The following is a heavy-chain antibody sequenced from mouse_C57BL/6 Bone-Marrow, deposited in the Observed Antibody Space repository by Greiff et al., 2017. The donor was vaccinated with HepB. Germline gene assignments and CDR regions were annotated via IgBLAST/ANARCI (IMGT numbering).Heavy chain of an antibody. CDR1: GFTFSSYA. CDR3: ARALITTVVATRGFAY. CDR2: ISDGGSYT. V-gene: IGHV5-4*01. J-gene: IGHJ3*01. D-gene: IGHD1-1*01. Sequence: EVQGVESGGGLVKPGGSLKLSCAASGFTFSSYAMSWVRQTPEKRLEWVATISDGGSYTYYPDNVKGRFTISRDNAKNNLYLQMSHLKSEDTAMYYCARALITTVVATRGFAYWGQGTLVTVSA.